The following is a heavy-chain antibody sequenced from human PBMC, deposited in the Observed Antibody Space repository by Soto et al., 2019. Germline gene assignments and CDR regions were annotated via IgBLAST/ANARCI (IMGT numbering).Heavy chain of an antibody. D-gene: IGHD3-9*01. CDR2: ISGSGGST. J-gene: IGHJ4*02. CDR3: AAGRRYFDWLSHFDY. V-gene: IGHV3-23*01. CDR1: GFTFSSYA. Sequence: PGGSLRLSCAASGFTFSSYAMSWVRPAPGKGLEWVSAISGSGGSTYYADSVKGRFTISRDNSKNTLYLQMNSLRAEDTAVYYCAAGRRYFDWLSHFDYWGQGTLVTVSS.